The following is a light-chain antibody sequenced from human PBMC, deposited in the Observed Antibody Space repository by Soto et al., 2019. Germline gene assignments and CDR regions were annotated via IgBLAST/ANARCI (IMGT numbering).Light chain of an antibody. V-gene: IGKV1-9*01. CDR3: QKYNSAPRT. CDR2: TAS. CDR1: QGISSY. J-gene: IGKJ1*01. Sequence: PSCLSATVGDTVTIAFRASQGISSYLAWYQQKPGKAPKLLISTASTLQSGVPSRFSGSGSGTEFTLTISSLQPEDVATYYCQKYNSAPRTFGQGTKVDI.